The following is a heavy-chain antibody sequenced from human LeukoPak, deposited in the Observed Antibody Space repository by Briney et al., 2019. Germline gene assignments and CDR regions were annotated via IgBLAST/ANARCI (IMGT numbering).Heavy chain of an antibody. Sequence: LGESLKISCKGSGYSFTSYWIGWVRQMPGKGLEWMGIIYPGDSDTRYSPSFQGQVTISADKSISTAYLQWSSLKASDTAMYYCAGGEGVHVSMTTVDAFDIWGQGTMVTVSS. J-gene: IGHJ3*02. CDR3: AGGEGVHVSMTTVDAFDI. D-gene: IGHD4-17*01. CDR2: IYPGDSDT. CDR1: GYSFTSYW. V-gene: IGHV5-51*01.